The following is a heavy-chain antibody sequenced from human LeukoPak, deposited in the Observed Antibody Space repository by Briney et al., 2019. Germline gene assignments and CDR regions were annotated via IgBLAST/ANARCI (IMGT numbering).Heavy chain of an antibody. V-gene: IGHV3-15*01. J-gene: IGHJ5*02. D-gene: IGHD3-3*01. CDR1: GFAFKNAW. CDR2: IKSINASGTT. Sequence: GGSLRLSCTASGFAFKNAWMDWVRQIPGKDLEWIGRIKSINASGTTDYATFVKGKFTISRDDSKNTLFLQMNSLKIEDTAVYYCTTRITIFGVRFDPWGQGTQVTVSS. CDR3: TTRITIFGVRFDP.